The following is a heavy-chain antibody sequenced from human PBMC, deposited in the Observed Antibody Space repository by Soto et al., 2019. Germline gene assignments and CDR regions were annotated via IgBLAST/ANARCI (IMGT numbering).Heavy chain of an antibody. CDR3: AREQTGSRFDY. D-gene: IGHD1-1*01. CDR2: IIPIFGTA. CDR1: GGTFSSYA. V-gene: IGHV1-69*13. Sequence: LVKVSCKASGGTFSSYAISWVRQAPGQGLEWMGGIIPIFGTANYAQRFQGRVTITADESTSTAYMELSSLRSEDTAVYYCAREQTGSRFDYWGQGTLLTVSS. J-gene: IGHJ4*02.